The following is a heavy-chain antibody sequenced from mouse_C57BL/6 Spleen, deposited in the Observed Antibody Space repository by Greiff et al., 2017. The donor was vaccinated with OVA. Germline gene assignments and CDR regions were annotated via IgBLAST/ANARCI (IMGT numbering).Heavy chain of an antibody. CDR3: ARIASLSLYYFDY. V-gene: IGHV8-8*01. Sequence: VTLKVSGPGILQPSQTLSLTCSFSGFSLSTFGMGVGWIRQPSGKGLEWVAHIWWDGDKYYNPALKSWLTISKDTSKAQIILKIANVDTADTATYKCARIASLSLYYFDYWGQGTTLTVSS. CDR2: IWWDGDK. J-gene: IGHJ2*01. D-gene: IGHD2-12*01. CDR1: GFSLSTFGMG.